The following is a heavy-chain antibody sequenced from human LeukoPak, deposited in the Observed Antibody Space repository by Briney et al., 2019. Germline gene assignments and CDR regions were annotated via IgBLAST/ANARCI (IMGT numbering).Heavy chain of an antibody. V-gene: IGHV3-23*01. Sequence: GGSLRLSCAASGFTFSSYAMSWVRQAPGKGLEWVSAISGSGGSTYYADSVKGRFTISRDNSKNTLYLQMNSLRAEDTAVYYCAKVRAIGPRFDYFDYWGQGTLATVSS. CDR3: AKVRAIGPRFDYFDY. CDR1: GFTFSSYA. D-gene: IGHD2/OR15-2a*01. J-gene: IGHJ4*02. CDR2: ISGSGGST.